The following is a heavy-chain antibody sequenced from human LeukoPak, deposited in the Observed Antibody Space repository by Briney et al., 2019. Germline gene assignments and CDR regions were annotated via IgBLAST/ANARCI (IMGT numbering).Heavy chain of an antibody. CDR3: AKDRRATVRGVIGPGDP. CDR2: IRYDGSNK. V-gene: IGHV3-30*02. D-gene: IGHD3-10*01. Sequence: GGSLRLSYAASGFTFSSCGMHWVRQAPGKGLEWVAFIRYDGSNKYYADSVKGRFTISRDNSKNTLYLQMNSLRAEDTAVYYCAKDRRATVRGVIGPGDPWGQGTLVTVSS. CDR1: GFTFSSCG. J-gene: IGHJ5*02.